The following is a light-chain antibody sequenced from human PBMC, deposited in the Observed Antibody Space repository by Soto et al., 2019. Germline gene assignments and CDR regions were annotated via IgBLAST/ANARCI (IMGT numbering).Light chain of an antibody. Sequence: QSVLAQPASVSGSPGQLITISCTGTSSDVGGYKYVSWYQQHPGKAPKLMIYEVNNRPSGVSNRFSGSKSGNTASLTISGLQAEDEADYYCSSYTSSSTLLYVFGTGTKVTVL. CDR1: SSDVGGYKY. CDR2: EVN. CDR3: SSYTSSSTLLYV. V-gene: IGLV2-14*01. J-gene: IGLJ1*01.